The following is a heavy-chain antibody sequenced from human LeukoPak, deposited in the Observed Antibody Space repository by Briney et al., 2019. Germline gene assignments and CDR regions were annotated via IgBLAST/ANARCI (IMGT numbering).Heavy chain of an antibody. CDR3: ARDEGVWSGSDH. CDR1: GFTFSSYA. CDR2: ISGSGGST. D-gene: IGHD3-3*01. J-gene: IGHJ4*02. Sequence: GGSLRLSCAAPGFTFSSYAMSWVRQAPGKGLEWVSAISGSGGSTYYADSVKGRFTISRDNTKNSLYLQMNSLRAEDTAVYFCARDEGVWSGSDHWGPGTLVTVSS. V-gene: IGHV3-23*01.